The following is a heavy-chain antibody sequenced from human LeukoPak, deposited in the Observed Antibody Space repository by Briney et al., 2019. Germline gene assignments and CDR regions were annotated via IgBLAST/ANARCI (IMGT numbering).Heavy chain of an antibody. Sequence: SETLSLTCTVSGGSISSYYWGWIRQPPGKGLEWIGSIYYSGSTYYNPSLKSRVTISVDTSKNQFSLKLSSVTAADTAVYYCARGGDYYDSSGYFPPDYWGQGTLVTVSS. D-gene: IGHD3-22*01. CDR1: GGSISSYY. V-gene: IGHV4-39*07. CDR2: IYYSGST. CDR3: ARGGDYYDSSGYFPPDY. J-gene: IGHJ4*02.